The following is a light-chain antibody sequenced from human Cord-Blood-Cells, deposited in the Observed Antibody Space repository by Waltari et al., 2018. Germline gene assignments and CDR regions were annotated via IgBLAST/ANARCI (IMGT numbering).Light chain of an antibody. CDR1: QRVLYSSNNKNY. J-gene: IGKJ1*01. CDR3: QQYYSTPQT. Sequence: DIVMTQSPASLAVSLGGRATINCKCSQRVLYSSNNKNYLACYQQKPGQPPKLLIYWASTRESGVPDRFSGSGSGTDFTLTISSLQAEDVAVYYCQQYYSTPQTFGQGTKVEIK. CDR2: WAS. V-gene: IGKV4-1*01.